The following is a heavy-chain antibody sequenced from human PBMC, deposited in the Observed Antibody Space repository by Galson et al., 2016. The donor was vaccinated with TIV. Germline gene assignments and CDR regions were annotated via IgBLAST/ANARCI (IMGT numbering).Heavy chain of an antibody. CDR2: IGPDGNDK. Sequence: SLRLSCAASGFTFSRHGIHWVRHTPGTGLEWVTFIGPDGNDKSYGDSVKGRFTISRDNSMIRIYLQMNDLRLEDTTIYYCARLGLDWFDPWGQGTQVTVSS. CDR3: ARLGLDWFDP. V-gene: IGHV3-30*02. D-gene: IGHD3-16*01. J-gene: IGHJ5*02. CDR1: GFTFSRHG.